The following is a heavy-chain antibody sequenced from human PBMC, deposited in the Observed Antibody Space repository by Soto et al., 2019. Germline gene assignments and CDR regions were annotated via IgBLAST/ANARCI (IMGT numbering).Heavy chain of an antibody. V-gene: IGHV1-46*01. CDR3: ARGGHVVVVTVALDY. Sequence: QVQLVQSGAEVKKPGASVKVSCKASGDTFTDYYIHWVRQAPGEELEWMGTVNPSGGHTTYAQHFLGRMTMTRDTSTSTLYMELTSLTSEDTAVYYCARGGHVVVVTVALDYWGQGTLVTVSS. D-gene: IGHD2-21*02. CDR2: VNPSGGHT. J-gene: IGHJ4*02. CDR1: GDTFTDYY.